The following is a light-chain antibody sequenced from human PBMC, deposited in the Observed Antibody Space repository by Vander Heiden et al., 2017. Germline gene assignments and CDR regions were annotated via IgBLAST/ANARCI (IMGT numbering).Light chain of an antibody. CDR2: STN. CDR1: SGSVSTRYY. V-gene: IGLV8-61*01. CDR3: VLYMGSGTWV. Sequence: QTVVTQEPSVSVSPGGTVTLTCGLSSGSVSTRYYPSWYQQTPGQAPRTLIYSTNSRSSGVPDRFSGSILGNKAALTITGAQADDESDYYCVLYMGSGTWVFGGGTKLTVL. J-gene: IGLJ3*02.